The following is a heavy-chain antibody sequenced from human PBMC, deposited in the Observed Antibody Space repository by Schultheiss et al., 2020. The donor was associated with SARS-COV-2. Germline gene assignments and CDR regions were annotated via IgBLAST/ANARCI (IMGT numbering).Heavy chain of an antibody. V-gene: IGHV1-18*01. D-gene: IGHD3-3*01. CDR1: GYTFTSYG. CDR3: ARGVGDASTNTILNAFDI. J-gene: IGHJ3*02. CDR2: ISAYNGNT. Sequence: ASVKVSCKASGYTFTSYGISWVRQAPGQGLEWMGWISAYNGNTNYAQKFQGRVTITADEPTSTAYMELSSLRSEDTAVYYCARGVGDASTNTILNAFDIWGPGTMVTVSS.